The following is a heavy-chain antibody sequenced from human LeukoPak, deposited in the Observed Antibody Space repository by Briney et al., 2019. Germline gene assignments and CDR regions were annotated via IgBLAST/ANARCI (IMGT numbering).Heavy chain of an antibody. CDR2: VHHTGRA. Sequence: SETLSLTCTVPGDSISGSNYHWGWIRQPPGKGLEWLGTVHHTGRAFYNPSLRGRTTVSVDTSKNQFSLKPTSVTAADTAVYYCAREPDAWGQGTLVTVSS. CDR1: GDSISGSNYH. V-gene: IGHV4-39*07. CDR3: AREPDA. J-gene: IGHJ5*02.